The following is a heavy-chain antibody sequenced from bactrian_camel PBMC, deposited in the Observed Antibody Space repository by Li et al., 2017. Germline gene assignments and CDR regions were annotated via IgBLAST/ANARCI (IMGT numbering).Heavy chain of an antibody. CDR1: GDTFSSYY. CDR2: IDTAGSA. V-gene: IGHV3S53*01. Sequence: HVQLVESGGGSVQAGGSLRLSCVTSGDTFSSYYMAWFRQAPGKEREWVAAIDTAGSATYTYAVQGRFTIPRDNAKNTVYLQMNSLSPEDTAVYYCVRDPGLGGTWSFLFGQGTQVTVS. J-gene: IGHJ4*01. D-gene: IGHD7*01.